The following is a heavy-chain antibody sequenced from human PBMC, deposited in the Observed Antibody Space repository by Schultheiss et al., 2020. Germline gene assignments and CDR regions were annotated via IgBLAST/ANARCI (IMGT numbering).Heavy chain of an antibody. CDR1: GFSFSYYW. CDR2: IYSGGST. V-gene: IGHV3-66*01. CDR3: ASYAMGSYFDY. Sequence: GGSLRLSCAASGFSFSYYWMHWVRQAPGKGLEWVSVIYSGGSTYYADSVKGRFTISRDNSKNTLYLQMNSLRAEDTAVYYCASYAMGSYFDYWGQGTLVTVSS. J-gene: IGHJ4*02. D-gene: IGHD3-10*01.